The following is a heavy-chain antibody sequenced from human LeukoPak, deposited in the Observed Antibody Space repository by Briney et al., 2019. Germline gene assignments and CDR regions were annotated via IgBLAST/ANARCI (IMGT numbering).Heavy chain of an antibody. Sequence: PGRSLRLSCAASGFTFSSYAMHWVRQAPGKGLEWVAIISFDARNKYYTDSLKGRFTISRDNSKNTIYLQMDSLRTDDTSVYYCARPHSDYGGIDYWGQGTLVTVSS. CDR2: ISFDARNK. D-gene: IGHD4-17*01. CDR1: GFTFSSYA. V-gene: IGHV3-30*04. J-gene: IGHJ4*02. CDR3: ARPHSDYGGIDY.